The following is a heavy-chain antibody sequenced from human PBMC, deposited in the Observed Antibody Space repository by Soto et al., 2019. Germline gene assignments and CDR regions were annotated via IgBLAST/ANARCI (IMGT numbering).Heavy chain of an antibody. Sequence: GGSLRLSCAASGFTFSSYWMSWVRQAPGKGLEWVANIKQDGSEKYYVDSVKGRFTISRDNAKNSLYLQMNSLRSEDTAVYYCARELQNLIDGETTGICAFDIWGQGTMVTVSS. D-gene: IGHD4-4*01. J-gene: IGHJ3*02. CDR2: IKQDGSEK. CDR3: ARELQNLIDGETTGICAFDI. CDR1: GFTFSSYW. V-gene: IGHV3-7*03.